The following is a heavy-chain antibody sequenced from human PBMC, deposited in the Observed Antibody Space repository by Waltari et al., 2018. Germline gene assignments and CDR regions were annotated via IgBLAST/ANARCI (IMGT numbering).Heavy chain of an antibody. CDR2: INHSGST. J-gene: IGHJ4*02. D-gene: IGHD6-13*01. CDR3: ASPPIAAAGRGYFDY. CDR1: GYY. V-gene: IGHV4-34*01. Sequence: GYYWSWIRQPPGKGLEWIGEINHSGSTNYNPSLKSRVTISVDTSKNQFSLKLSSVTAADTAVYYCASPPIAAAGRGYFDYWGQGTLVTVSS.